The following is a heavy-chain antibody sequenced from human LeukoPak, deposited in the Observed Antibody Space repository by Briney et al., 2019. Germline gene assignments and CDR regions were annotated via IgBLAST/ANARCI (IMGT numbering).Heavy chain of an antibody. D-gene: IGHD2-2*02. J-gene: IGHJ4*02. Sequence: GGSLRLSCAASGFTFSSYAMIWVRQAPGKGLEWVLAISGSGGSTYYADSVKGRFTISRDNSKNTLYLQMNSLRAEDTAVYYCAKEGGCSSTSCYTGRPFDYWGQGTLVTVSS. V-gene: IGHV3-23*01. CDR3: AKEGGCSSTSCYTGRPFDY. CDR1: GFTFSSYA. CDR2: ISGSGGST.